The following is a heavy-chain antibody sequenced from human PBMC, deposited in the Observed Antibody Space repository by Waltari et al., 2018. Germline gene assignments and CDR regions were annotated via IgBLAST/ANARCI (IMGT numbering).Heavy chain of an antibody. CDR1: GFTFSGSA. J-gene: IGHJ4*02. CDR2: IRSKTNTYAT. CDR3: VSEYFDQ. V-gene: IGHV3-73*01. Sequence: EVQLVESGGGLIQPGGSLRLSCAASGFTFSGSAMHWVRQASRKGLEWVGRIRSKTNTYATAYGEPVKGRFTISRDDSKNMVFLQMNSLISEDTAVYYCVSEYFDQWGQGTPVTVSS.